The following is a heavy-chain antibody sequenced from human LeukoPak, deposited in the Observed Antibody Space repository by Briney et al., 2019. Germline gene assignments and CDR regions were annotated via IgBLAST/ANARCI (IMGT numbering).Heavy chain of an antibody. V-gene: IGHV3-74*01. CDR2: IDSDGSST. J-gene: IGHJ5*02. Sequence: GGSLRLSCAASGFTFSNFLMHWVRQAPGKGLGWVSRIDSDGSSTSYADSVKGRFTISKDNAKNTLYLQMNSLRAEDTAVYYCARPPLGVAGIVNLWGQGTLVAVSS. CDR3: ARPPLGVAGIVNL. D-gene: IGHD6-19*01. CDR1: GFTFSNFL.